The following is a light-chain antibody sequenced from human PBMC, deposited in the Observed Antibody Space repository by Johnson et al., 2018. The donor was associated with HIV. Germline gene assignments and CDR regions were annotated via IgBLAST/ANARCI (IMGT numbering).Light chain of an antibody. V-gene: IGLV1-51*02. Sequence: QSVLTQPPSVSAAPGQKVTISCSGSSSNIGDNYVSWYQQLPGTAPKLLIYENTKRPSEIPDRFSGSKSGTSATLGITGLQTEDEAEYYCGTWDSSLSAYVFGTGTKVTVL. CDR1: SSNIGDNY. CDR2: ENT. J-gene: IGLJ1*01. CDR3: GTWDSSLSAYV.